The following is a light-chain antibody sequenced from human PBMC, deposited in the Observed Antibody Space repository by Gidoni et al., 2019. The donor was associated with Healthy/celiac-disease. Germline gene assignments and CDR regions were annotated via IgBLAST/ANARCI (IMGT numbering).Light chain of an antibody. CDR2: DAS. Sequence: DIVLTQSPATLSLSPGERATLACRASQSVSSYLAWYQQKPGQAPRLLIYDASNRATGIPARFSGSGSGTDFTLTISRLESEDFAVYYCQQRSNWPLTFGGGTKVEIK. CDR3: QQRSNWPLT. J-gene: IGKJ4*01. V-gene: IGKV3-11*01. CDR1: QSVSSY.